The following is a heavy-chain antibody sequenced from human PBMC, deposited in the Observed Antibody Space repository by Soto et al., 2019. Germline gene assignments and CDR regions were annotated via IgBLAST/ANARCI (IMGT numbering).Heavy chain of an antibody. D-gene: IGHD2-2*01. J-gene: IGHJ6*02. Sequence: GECLKISCKGSGYSFTSYWIGWVRQMPGKGLEWMGIIYPGDSDTRYSPSFQGQVTISADKSISTAYLQWSSLKASDTAMYYCARLPDIVVVPAASDYYGMDVWGQGTTVTVSS. CDR1: GYSFTSYW. V-gene: IGHV5-51*01. CDR3: ARLPDIVVVPAASDYYGMDV. CDR2: IYPGDSDT.